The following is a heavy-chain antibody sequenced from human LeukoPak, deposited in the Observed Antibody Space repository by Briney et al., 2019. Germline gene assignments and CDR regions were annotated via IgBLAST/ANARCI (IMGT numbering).Heavy chain of an antibody. V-gene: IGHV4-59*01. J-gene: IGHJ6*02. Sequence: SETLSLTCSVSGGSINRYYWSWIRQPPGRGLEWIGYIYYNGTNNYNPALKSRVTISVDTSKNQFSPNLRALATASTAVYYCARMSAYSIDGSGGGMDVWGQRTTVTVSS. D-gene: IGHD2-15*01. CDR3: ARMSAYSIDGSGGGMDV. CDR2: IYYNGTN. CDR1: GGSINRYY.